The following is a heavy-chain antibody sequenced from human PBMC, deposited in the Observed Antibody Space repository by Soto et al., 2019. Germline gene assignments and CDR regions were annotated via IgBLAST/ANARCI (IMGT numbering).Heavy chain of an antibody. CDR2: VHHSWGS. Sequence: QVQLQESGPGLVKPWETLSLSCTVSGGSISSYYWSWIRLPPGKPMEWIGYVHHSWGSSYNPSLQSRVAISLDTSKSQFSLELTSVTAADTAVYYCARQGFGPLHGRVDVWGQGTTVIVSS. J-gene: IGHJ6*02. D-gene: IGHD3-10*01. V-gene: IGHV4-59*08. CDR3: ARQGFGPLHGRVDV. CDR1: GGSISSYY.